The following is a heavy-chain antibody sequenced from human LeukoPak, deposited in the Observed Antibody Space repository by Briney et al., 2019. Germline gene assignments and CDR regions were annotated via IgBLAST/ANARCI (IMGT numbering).Heavy chain of an antibody. Sequence: GGSLRLSCAASGFTFSSYSMNWVRQAPGKGLEWVSYISSSSSAISYADSVKGRFIISRDNAKNSLYLQMNSLRAEDTAVYYCASISLRFLDYWGQGTLVTVSS. J-gene: IGHJ4*02. D-gene: IGHD3-3*01. CDR3: ASISLRFLDY. CDR1: GFTFSSYS. V-gene: IGHV3-48*01. CDR2: ISSSSSAI.